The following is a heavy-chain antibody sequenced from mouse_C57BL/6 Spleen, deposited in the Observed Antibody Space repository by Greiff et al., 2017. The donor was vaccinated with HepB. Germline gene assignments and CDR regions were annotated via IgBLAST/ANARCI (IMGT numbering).Heavy chain of an antibody. J-gene: IGHJ2*01. V-gene: IGHV1-81*01. D-gene: IGHD2-5*01. CDR1: GYTFTSYG. CDR2: IYPRSGNT. CDR3: ARAESNPYYFDY. Sequence: VQLQESGAELARPGASVKLSCKASGYTFTSYGISWVKQRTGQGLEWIGEIYPRSGNTYYNEKFKGKATLTADKSSSTAYMELRSLTSEDSAVYFCARAESNPYYFDYWGQGTTLTVSS.